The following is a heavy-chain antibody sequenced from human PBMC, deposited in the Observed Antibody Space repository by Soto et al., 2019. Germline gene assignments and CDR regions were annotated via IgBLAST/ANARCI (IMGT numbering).Heavy chain of an antibody. Sequence: EVQLVESGGGLVQPGGSLRLSCAASGFTFSDHWIHWVRQGPGEGLVWVSRIKGDGSITNYADSVKGRFTISRDNAKNTVYLQINSLRVEDTALYYCARGLRGAYGTDVWAQGTTVTVSS. CDR2: IKGDGSIT. CDR3: ARGLRGAYGTDV. J-gene: IGHJ6*02. CDR1: GFTFSDHW. D-gene: IGHD2-21*01. V-gene: IGHV3-74*01.